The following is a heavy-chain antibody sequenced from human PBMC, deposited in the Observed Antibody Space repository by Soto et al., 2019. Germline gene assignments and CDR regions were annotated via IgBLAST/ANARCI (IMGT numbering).Heavy chain of an antibody. CDR2: ISSSSSYI. CDR3: ARGGWLRFRPSLDY. CDR1: GFTFSSYS. J-gene: IGHJ4*02. Sequence: EVPLVESGGGLVQPGGSLRLSCAASGFTFSSYSMNWVRQAPGKGLEWVSSISSSSSYIYYADSVKGRFTISRDNAKNSLYLQMNSLRAEDTAVYYCARGGWLRFRPSLDYWGQGTLVTVSS. D-gene: IGHD5-12*01. V-gene: IGHV3-21*01.